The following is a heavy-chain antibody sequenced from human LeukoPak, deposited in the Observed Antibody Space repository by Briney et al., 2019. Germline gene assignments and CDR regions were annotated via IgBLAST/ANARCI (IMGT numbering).Heavy chain of an antibody. CDR2: INAGNGNT. J-gene: IGHJ6*03. D-gene: IGHD2-15*01. CDR1: GYIFTDYA. CDR3: ARGRGTSGSNRDFYYYYYMDV. Sequence: GASVKVSCKASGYIFTDYAIHWLRQAPGQRPEWMGWINAGNGNTKYSQKFQGRITIIRDTSAATAYMELSSLRHDDLAVYYCARGRGTSGSNRDFYYYYYMDVWGKGTTVTVSS. V-gene: IGHV1-3*01.